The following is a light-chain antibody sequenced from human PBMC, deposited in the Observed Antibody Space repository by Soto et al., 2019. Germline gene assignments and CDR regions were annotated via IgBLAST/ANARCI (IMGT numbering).Light chain of an antibody. CDR1: QSVITN. CDR2: GAS. CDR3: HQYKHWPIST. Sequence: EIVMTQSPATLSVSPGERATLSCRASQSVITNLAWYPQKPGQAPRLVISGASNRATGIPARFSGSGSGTAFTRTSSHPQSQDFAAYYCHQYKHWPISTFGHGTKLEI. J-gene: IGKJ2*01. V-gene: IGKV3-15*01.